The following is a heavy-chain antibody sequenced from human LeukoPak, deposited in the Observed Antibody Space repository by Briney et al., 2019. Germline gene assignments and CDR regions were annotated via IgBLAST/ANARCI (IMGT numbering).Heavy chain of an antibody. D-gene: IGHD5-24*01. V-gene: IGHV1-69*13. CDR2: IIPIYGAA. Sequence: SVKVSGKASGGTFSNYPIIWVRQAPGPGLEWLGGIIPIYGAANYALMFQGRITLTAHESTATAYMELRSLTSDDTAMYFCATHTGGYNYWWFDIWGQGTLVTVSS. J-gene: IGHJ5*02. CDR1: GGTFSNYP. CDR3: ATHTGGYNYWWFDI.